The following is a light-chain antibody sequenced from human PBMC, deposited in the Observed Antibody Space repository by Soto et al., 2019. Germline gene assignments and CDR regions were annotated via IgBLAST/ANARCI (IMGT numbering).Light chain of an antibody. CDR3: SSDTDSSNYV. V-gene: IGLV2-14*01. CDR1: SSDLGSYNY. Sequence: QSALTQPASVSGSPGQSITISCSGTSSDLGSYNYVSWYQQQPGKAPKLMIYQVTNRPSGVSNRFSGSRSGNTASLTISGLQAEDEADYYCSSDTDSSNYVFGTGTKLTVL. CDR2: QVT. J-gene: IGLJ1*01.